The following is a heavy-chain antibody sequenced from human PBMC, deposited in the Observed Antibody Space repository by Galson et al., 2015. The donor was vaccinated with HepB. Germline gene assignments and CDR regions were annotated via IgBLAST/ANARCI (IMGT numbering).Heavy chain of an antibody. V-gene: IGHV3-66*01. CDR3: QYSGYDWENFDV. CDR1: GFTVSSNY. Sequence: SLRLSCAASGFTVSSNYMSLVRQAPGKGLEWVSVINSGGRIYYADSVKGRFTISRDSSKTTLFLQMNSLRVEDTAVYYCQYSGYDWENFDVWGQGALVVVSS. D-gene: IGHD5-12*01. CDR2: INSGGRI. J-gene: IGHJ4*02.